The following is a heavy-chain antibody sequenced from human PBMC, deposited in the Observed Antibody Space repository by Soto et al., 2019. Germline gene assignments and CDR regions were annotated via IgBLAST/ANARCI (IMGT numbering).Heavy chain of an antibody. CDR3: ARDGPYYCGFDV. V-gene: IGHV4-30-4*01. CDR2: IDYSGST. J-gene: IGHJ6*02. CDR1: GDSISNSDYY. Sequence: SETLSLTCTVSGDSISNSDYYWNWIRQSPGKGLEWIASIDYSGSTYYNPSLKSRVVISADTSKNLFSLKLRSVTAADTALYFCARDGPYYCGFDVWVQGTTVTVSS.